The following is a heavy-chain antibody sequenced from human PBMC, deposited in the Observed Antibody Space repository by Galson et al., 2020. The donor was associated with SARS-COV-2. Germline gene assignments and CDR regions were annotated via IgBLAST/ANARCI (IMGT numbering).Heavy chain of an antibody. D-gene: IGHD5-12*01. CDR2: ISAYNGNT. CDR1: GYTFTSYG. Sequence: ASVTVSCKASGYTFTSYGISWVRQAPGQGLEWMGWISAYNGNTNYPQKLQGRVTMTTDTSTSTAYMELRSLRSDDTAVYYCARYLDYSGYDYFDCWGQGTLVTVSS. V-gene: IGHV1-18*01. CDR3: ARYLDYSGYDYFDC. J-gene: IGHJ4*02.